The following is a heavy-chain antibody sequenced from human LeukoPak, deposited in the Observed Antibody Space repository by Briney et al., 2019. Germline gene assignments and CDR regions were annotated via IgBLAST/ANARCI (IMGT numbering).Heavy chain of an antibody. J-gene: IGHJ3*02. V-gene: IGHV3-30*18. CDR2: VSSDGGTK. CDR3: AKEGDGAARFAFDI. Sequence: GRSLRLSCAASRFTFSSYGMHWVRQAPGKGLEWVAVVSSDGGTKYCADSVKGRFTISRDNSKNTLYLQMNSLKTEDTAVYYCAKEGDGAARFAFDIWGQGTMVTVSS. CDR1: RFTFSSYG. D-gene: IGHD6-6*01.